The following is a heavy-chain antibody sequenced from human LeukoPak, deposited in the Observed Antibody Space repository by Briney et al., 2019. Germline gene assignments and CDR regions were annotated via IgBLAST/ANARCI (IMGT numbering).Heavy chain of an antibody. Sequence: ASVKVSCKASGYTFTGYYMHWVRQAPGQGLEWMGWINPNSGGTNYAQKFQGRVTMTRDTSISTAYMELSRLLSGDTAVYYCARGKTMVYCGGDCYRFDNWGQGTLVTVSS. D-gene: IGHD2-21*02. CDR1: GYTFTGYY. CDR2: INPNSGGT. V-gene: IGHV1-2*02. CDR3: ARGKTMVYCGGDCYRFDN. J-gene: IGHJ4*02.